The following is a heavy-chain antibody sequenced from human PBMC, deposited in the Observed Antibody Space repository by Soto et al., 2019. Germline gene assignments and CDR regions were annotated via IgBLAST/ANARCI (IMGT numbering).Heavy chain of an antibody. V-gene: IGHV3-33*01. D-gene: IGHD3-10*01. CDR2: IWYDGSNK. CDR1: GFTFSSYG. J-gene: IGHJ1*01. CDR3: ARDQESPLFGVSAEYFQH. Sequence: QVQLVESGGGVVQPGGSLRLSCAASGFTFSSYGMHWVRQAPGKGLEGVAVIWYDGSNKYYADCVKGRFTISRDNSKNTLYLQMNSLRAEDTAVYYCARDQESPLFGVSAEYFQHWGQGTLVTVSS.